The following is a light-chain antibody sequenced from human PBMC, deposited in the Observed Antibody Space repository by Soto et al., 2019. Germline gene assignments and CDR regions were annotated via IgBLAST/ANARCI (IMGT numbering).Light chain of an antibody. CDR1: SSDVGSYNY. J-gene: IGLJ2*01. CDR3: SSYASSDTLI. V-gene: IGLV2-14*01. CDR2: DVT. Sequence: QSVLTQPSSVSGSPGQSITLSCTGTSSDVGSYNYVSWYQHHPGKAPKLMIYDVTYRPSGVSHRFSGSKSGNTASLTISGLQAEDEADYYCSSYASSDTLIFGGGTKVTVL.